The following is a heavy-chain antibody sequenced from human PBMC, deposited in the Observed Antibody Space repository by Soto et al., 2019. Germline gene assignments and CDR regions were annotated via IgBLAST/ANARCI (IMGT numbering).Heavy chain of an antibody. J-gene: IGHJ5*02. Sequence: SETLSLTCTVSGGSISSYYWSWIRQPPGKGLGWIGYIYYIGSTNYNPSLKSRVTISVDTSKNQFSLKLSSVTAADTAVYYCARGLRRQLLNWFDPWGQGTLVTVS. CDR3: ARGLRRQLLNWFDP. CDR1: GGSISSYY. D-gene: IGHD2-2*01. CDR2: IYYIGST. V-gene: IGHV4-59*01.